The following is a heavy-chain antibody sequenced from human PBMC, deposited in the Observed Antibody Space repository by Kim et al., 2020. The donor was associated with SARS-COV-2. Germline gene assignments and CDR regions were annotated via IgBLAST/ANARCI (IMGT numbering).Heavy chain of an antibody. CDR3: ASLIAAAARYYYYGMDV. J-gene: IGHJ6*02. V-gene: IGHV4-34*01. CDR1: GGSFSGYY. D-gene: IGHD6-13*01. Sequence: SETLSLTCAVYGGSFSGYYWSWIRQPPGKGLEWIGEINHSGSTNYNPSLKSRVTISVDTSKNQFSLKLSSVTAADTAVYYCASLIAAAARYYYYGMDVWGQGTTVTVSS. CDR2: INHSGST.